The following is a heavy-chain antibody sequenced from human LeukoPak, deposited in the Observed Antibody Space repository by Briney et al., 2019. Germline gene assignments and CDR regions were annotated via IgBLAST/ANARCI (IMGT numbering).Heavy chain of an antibody. D-gene: IGHD3-10*01. J-gene: IGHJ4*02. V-gene: IGHV3-15*01. Sequence: PGGSLRLSCAASGFTFSKAWMSWVRQAPGKGLEWVGRIKSKTDGGTTDYAAPVKGRFTISRDDSRNTLSLQMNSLKTEDTAVYYCTTITMIREHEDYWGQGTLVTVSS. CDR1: GFTFSKAW. CDR3: TTITMIREHEDY. CDR2: IKSKTDGGTT.